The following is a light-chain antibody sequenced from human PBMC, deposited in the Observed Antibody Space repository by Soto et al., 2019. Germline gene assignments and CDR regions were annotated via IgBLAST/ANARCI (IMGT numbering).Light chain of an antibody. CDR3: QQYNSYPWT. V-gene: IGKV1-5*01. CDR1: QSISSW. CDR2: DAS. J-gene: IGKJ1*01. Sequence: DIQMTQAPATLSASVGDRVTITCRASQSISSWFAWYQQKPGKAPKLLIYDASSLESGVPSRFSGSRSGTEFTLTIASLQPDDFATSYCQQYNSYPWTFGQGKKVDIK.